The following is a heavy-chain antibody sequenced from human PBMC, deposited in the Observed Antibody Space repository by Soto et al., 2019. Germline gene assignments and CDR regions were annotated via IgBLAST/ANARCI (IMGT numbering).Heavy chain of an antibody. V-gene: IGHV4-31*03. D-gene: IGHD3-3*01. J-gene: IGHJ4*02. Sequence: SETLSLTCTVSGGSISSGGYYWSWIRQHPGKGLEWIGYIYYSGSTYYNPSLKSRVTISVDTSKNQFSLKLSSVTAADTAVYYCARDHSSYDFWSGYFDYWGQGTLVTVYS. CDR3: ARDHSSYDFWSGYFDY. CDR1: GGSISSGGYY. CDR2: IYYSGST.